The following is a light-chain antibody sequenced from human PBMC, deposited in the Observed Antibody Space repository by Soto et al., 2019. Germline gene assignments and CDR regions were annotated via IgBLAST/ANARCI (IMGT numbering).Light chain of an antibody. CDR1: QSVSSSY. Sequence: VLTQSPGTVSLSPGERATLSCRASQSVSSSYLAWYQQKPGQAPRLLLYGASSRATGIPDRFSGSGSGTDFTLTISRLEPEDFAVYYCQQYGSSPPVAFGQGTKVDI. CDR3: QQYGSSPPVA. CDR2: GAS. J-gene: IGKJ1*01. V-gene: IGKV3-20*01.